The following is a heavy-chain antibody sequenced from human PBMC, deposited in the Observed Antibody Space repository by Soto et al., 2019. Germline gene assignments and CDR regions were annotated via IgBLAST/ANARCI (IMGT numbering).Heavy chain of an antibody. J-gene: IGHJ4*02. CDR2: IIPIFGTA. D-gene: IGHD2-15*01. V-gene: IGHV1-69*01. Sequence: QVQLVQSGAEVKKPGSSVKVSCKASGGTFSSYAISWVRQAPGQGLEWMGGIIPIFGTANYAQKFQGRVTIIANESTSTANIELSSLRSEDTVVYYCARSGGSILFVGALLDYWGQGTLVTVSS. CDR1: GGTFSSYA. CDR3: ARSGGSILFVGALLDY.